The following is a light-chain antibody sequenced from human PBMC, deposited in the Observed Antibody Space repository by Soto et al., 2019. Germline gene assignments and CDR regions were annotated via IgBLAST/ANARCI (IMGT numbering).Light chain of an antibody. J-gene: IGLJ3*02. V-gene: IGLV2-14*03. CDR2: GVS. CDR3: SSYSSRSTVV. Sequence: QSALTQPASVSGFPGQSITISCTGTSSDIRDYNYVSWYQQHPGKAPKLMIFGVSNRPSGVSNRFSGSKSGNTASLTISGLLAEDEGDYYCSSYSSRSTVVFGGGTELTVL. CDR1: SSDIRDYNY.